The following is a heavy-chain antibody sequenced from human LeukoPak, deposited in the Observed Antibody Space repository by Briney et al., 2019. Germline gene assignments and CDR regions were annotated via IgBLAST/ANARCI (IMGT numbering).Heavy chain of an antibody. CDR2: INPNSGGT. CDR1: GYTFAGYY. V-gene: IGHV1-2*02. D-gene: IGHD2-15*01. Sequence: ASVKVSCKASGYTFAGYYMHWVRQAPGQGLEWMGWINPNSGGTNYAQKFQGRVTMTRDTSISTAYMELSRLRSDDTAVYYCASRSPYYYYGMDVWGQGTTVTVSS. J-gene: IGHJ6*02. CDR3: ASRSPYYYYGMDV.